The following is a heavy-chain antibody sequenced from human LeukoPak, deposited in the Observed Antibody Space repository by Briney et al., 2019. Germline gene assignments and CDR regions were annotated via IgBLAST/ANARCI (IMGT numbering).Heavy chain of an antibody. D-gene: IGHD2-21*02. V-gene: IGHV4-34*01. J-gene: IGHJ5*02. CDR3: AKSLYCGGDCS. CDR1: GGPFSTYY. CDR2: INHSGST. Sequence: PSETLSLTCAVYGGPFSTYYWSWIRRPPGKGLEWIGEINHSGSTKYNPSLKSRVTLSLDTSKNQFSLRLTSVTAADTAVYYCAKSLYCGGDCSWGQGTLVTVSS.